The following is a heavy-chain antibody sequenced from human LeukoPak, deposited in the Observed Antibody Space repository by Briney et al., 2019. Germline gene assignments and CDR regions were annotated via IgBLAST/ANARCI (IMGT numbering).Heavy chain of an antibody. D-gene: IGHD6-13*01. J-gene: IGHJ4*02. Sequence: GGSLRLSCAASGFTFSSNWMSWVRQAPGNGLQRLANIKQDGSEKYYVDSVKGRFTISRDNAKNSLYLKINSLRAEETAVYYCARASKGRSWYFDYWGQGTLVTVSS. CDR1: GFTFSSNW. V-gene: IGHV3-7*01. CDR2: IKQDGSEK. CDR3: ARASKGRSWYFDY.